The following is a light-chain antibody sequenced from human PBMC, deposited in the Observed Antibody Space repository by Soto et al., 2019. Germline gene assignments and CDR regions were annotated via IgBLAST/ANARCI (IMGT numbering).Light chain of an antibody. CDR2: DAS. V-gene: IGKV3-11*01. Sequence: ETVLTQSPATLSLSPGEGATLSCRASQNINSYLAWFRQKPGQAPRLLIYDASNRASGIPARISGSGSGTDFTLTISSLEPEDFAVYYCQQRSNWPITFGQGTRLEIK. J-gene: IGKJ5*01. CDR3: QQRSNWPIT. CDR1: QNINSY.